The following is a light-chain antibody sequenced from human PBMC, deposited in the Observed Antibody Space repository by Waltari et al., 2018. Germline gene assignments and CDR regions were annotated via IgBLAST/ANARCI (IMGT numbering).Light chain of an antibody. CDR1: SGHYSNV. CDR3: QTGGHGTWV. V-gene: IGLV4-69*01. J-gene: IGLJ3*02. Sequence: QLVLTQSPSASASLGASITLTCTLSSGHYSNVIAWLQQLPEKGPRYLMKVNSDGSHSRGNEIPDRFSGYSSGAGRYLPISSLQSEDEADYYCQTGGHGTWVFGGGTKLTVL. CDR2: VNSDGSH.